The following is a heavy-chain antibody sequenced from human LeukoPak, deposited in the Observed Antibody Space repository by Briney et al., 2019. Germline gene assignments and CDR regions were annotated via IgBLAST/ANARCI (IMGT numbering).Heavy chain of an antibody. J-gene: IGHJ3*02. V-gene: IGHV4-59*01. CDR1: GGSISSYY. Sequence: PSETLSLTCTVSGGSISSYYWSWIRQPPGKGLEWIGYIYYSGSTNYNPSLKSRVTISVDTSKNQFSLKLSSVTAADTAVYYCARVPLFYDSSGYYRAFDIWGQGTMVTVSS. CDR2: IYYSGST. CDR3: ARVPLFYDSSGYYRAFDI. D-gene: IGHD3-22*01.